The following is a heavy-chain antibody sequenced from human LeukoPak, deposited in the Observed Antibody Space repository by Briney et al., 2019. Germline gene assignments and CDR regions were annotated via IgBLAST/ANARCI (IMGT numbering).Heavy chain of an antibody. V-gene: IGHV4-61*02. CDR1: GGSISRGSYY. CDR3: ARGWIGYSYGRNWFDP. Sequence: SETLSLTCTVSGGSISRGSYYWSWIRQPAGKGLEWIGRIYTSGSTNYNPSLKSRVTISVDTSKNQFSLKLSSVTAADTAVYYCARGWIGYSYGRNWFDPWGQGTLVTVSS. CDR2: IYTSGST. J-gene: IGHJ5*02. D-gene: IGHD5-18*01.